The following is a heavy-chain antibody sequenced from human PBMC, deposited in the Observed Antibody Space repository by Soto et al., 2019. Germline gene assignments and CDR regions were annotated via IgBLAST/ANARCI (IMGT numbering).Heavy chain of an antibody. Sequence: GGSLRLSCAASGFTFSNAWMNWVRQAPGKGLEWVGRIKSKTDGGTTDYAAPVKGRFTISRDDSKNTLYLQMNSLKTEDTAVYYCARDSPSRGVGGGFNAFDIWGQGTMVTVSS. CDR2: IKSKTDGGTT. D-gene: IGHD2-15*01. J-gene: IGHJ3*02. CDR3: ARDSPSRGVGGGFNAFDI. V-gene: IGHV3-15*07. CDR1: GFTFSNAW.